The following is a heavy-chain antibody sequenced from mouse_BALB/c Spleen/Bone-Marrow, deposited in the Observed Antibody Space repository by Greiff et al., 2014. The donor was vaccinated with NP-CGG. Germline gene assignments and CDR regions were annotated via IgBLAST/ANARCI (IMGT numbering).Heavy chain of an antibody. CDR2: ISSGGGST. V-gene: IGHV5-12-1*01. CDR3: ARTTPYAMDY. J-gene: IGHJ4*01. CDR1: GFAFSSYD. Sequence: EVQLQESGGGLVKPGGSLKLSCAASGFAFSSYDMSWVRQTPEKRLEWVAYISSGGGSTYYPDTVKGRFTISRDSVKNTLYLQMSSLKSEDTAMYYCARTTPYAMDYWGQGTSVTVSS. D-gene: IGHD5-5*01.